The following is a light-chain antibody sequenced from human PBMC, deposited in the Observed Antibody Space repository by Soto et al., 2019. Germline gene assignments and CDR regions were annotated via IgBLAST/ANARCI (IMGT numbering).Light chain of an antibody. CDR2: STT. V-gene: IGLV7-43*01. CDR1: TGTVTSGYY. Sequence: QAVVTQEPSLTVAPGGTVTLTCASSTGTVTSGYYPGCFQQRPGQAPTALIHSTTLTHSWTPARFSGSLLGGKASLTLSAVQPEDAADYYCLIYFDGAQVFGGGTQRTVL. J-gene: IGLJ3*02. CDR3: LIYFDGAQV.